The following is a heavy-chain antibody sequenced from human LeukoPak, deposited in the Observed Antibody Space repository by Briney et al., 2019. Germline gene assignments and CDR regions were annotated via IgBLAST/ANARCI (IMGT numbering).Heavy chain of an antibody. V-gene: IGHV3-48*02. CDR2: ISSTSNPI. CDR1: GFTFSNYN. Sequence: GGSLRLSCAASGFTFSNYNMNWVRQAPGKGLEWVSYISSTSNPIYYADSVKGRFTISRDNAKNSLYLQMNSLRDEDTAVYYCARAGVGARFEDYWGQGTPVTVSS. J-gene: IGHJ4*02. D-gene: IGHD1-26*01. CDR3: ARAGVGARFEDY.